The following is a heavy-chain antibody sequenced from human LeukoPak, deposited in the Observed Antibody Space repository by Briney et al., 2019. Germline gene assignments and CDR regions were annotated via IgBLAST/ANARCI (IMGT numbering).Heavy chain of an antibody. CDR3: AKDIFGQIDAFDI. CDR1: GFTFSSYA. D-gene: IGHD3-3*01. J-gene: IGHJ3*02. CDR2: ISDSDVRT. V-gene: IGHV3-23*01. Sequence: GGSLRLSCAASGFTFSSYAMSWVRQAPGKGLEGVSAISDSDVRTYYADSVKGLFTISRDNSKNTLYLQMNSRRAEDTAVYYCAKDIFGQIDAFDIWGQGTMVTVSS.